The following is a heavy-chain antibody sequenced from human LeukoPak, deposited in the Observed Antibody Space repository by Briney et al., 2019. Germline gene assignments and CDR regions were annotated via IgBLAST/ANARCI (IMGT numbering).Heavy chain of an antibody. J-gene: IGHJ4*02. Sequence: GESLKISCKGSGYSFTSYWIGWVRPMPGKGLEWMGIIYPGDSDTRYSPSFQGQVTISADKSISTAYLQWSSLKASDTAMYYCARSRPAHFYDSSGYDDYWGQGTLVTVSS. D-gene: IGHD3-22*01. CDR2: IYPGDSDT. CDR1: GYSFTSYW. V-gene: IGHV5-51*01. CDR3: ARSRPAHFYDSSGYDDY.